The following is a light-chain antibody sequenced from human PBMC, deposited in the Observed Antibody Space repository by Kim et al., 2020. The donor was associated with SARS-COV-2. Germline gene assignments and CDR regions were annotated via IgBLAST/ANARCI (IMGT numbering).Light chain of an antibody. V-gene: IGLV2-14*03. CDR2: DVS. J-gene: IGLJ3*02. Sequence: GQSSTISCTGTSSDVGGYNYGSWYQQHPGKAPKLMIYDVSNRPSGVSNRFSGSKSGNTASLTISGLQAEDEADYYCSSYTSSSTRVFGGGTQLTVL. CDR1: SSDVGGYNY. CDR3: SSYTSSSTRV.